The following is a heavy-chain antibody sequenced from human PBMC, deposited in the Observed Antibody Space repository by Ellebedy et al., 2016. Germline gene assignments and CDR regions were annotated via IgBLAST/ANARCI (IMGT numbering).Heavy chain of an antibody. CDR1: GGSISSYY. J-gene: IGHJ4*02. CDR3: ARSPNWGYPFDY. Sequence: SETLSLTXTVSGGSISSYYWSWIRQPPGKGLEWIGYIYYSGSTNYNPSLQSRVTISVDTSKNQFSLKLSSVTAADTAVYYCARSPNWGYPFDYWGQGTLVTVSS. V-gene: IGHV4-59*13. CDR2: IYYSGST. D-gene: IGHD7-27*01.